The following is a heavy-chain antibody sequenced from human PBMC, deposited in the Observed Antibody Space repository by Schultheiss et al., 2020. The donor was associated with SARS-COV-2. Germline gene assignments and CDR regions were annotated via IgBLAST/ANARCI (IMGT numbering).Heavy chain of an antibody. J-gene: IGHJ4*02. V-gene: IGHV3-21*01. CDR3: AREVDTAMDTDY. CDR2: ISSSSSYI. CDR1: GFTFSSYS. D-gene: IGHD5-18*01. Sequence: GESLKISCAASGFTFSSYSMNWVRQAPGKGLEWVSSISSSSSYIYYADSVKGRFTISRDNAKNSLYLQMNSLRAEDTAVYYCAREVDTAMDTDYWGQGTLVTVSS.